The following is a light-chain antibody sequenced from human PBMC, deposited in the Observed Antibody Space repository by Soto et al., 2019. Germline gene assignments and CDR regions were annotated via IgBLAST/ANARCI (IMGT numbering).Light chain of an antibody. V-gene: IGKV1D-13*01. Sequence: IPLNQSPSSMSASXGDRVTIYCRARPGTSSALAGYQQRPGXAPKIXIYDASSLESGVTSRFSGSGYGKDFTITISSLQPEDFATYECQQFNNYITFGQGTRLEIK. CDR1: PGTSSA. CDR3: QQFNNYIT. CDR2: DAS. J-gene: IGKJ5*01.